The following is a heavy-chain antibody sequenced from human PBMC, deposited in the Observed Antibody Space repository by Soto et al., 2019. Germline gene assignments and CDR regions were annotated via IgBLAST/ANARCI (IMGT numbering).Heavy chain of an antibody. D-gene: IGHD2-21*01. CDR1: GGSISRYY. CDR2: IYTSGCT. V-gene: IGHV4-4*07. J-gene: IGHJ6*02. Sequence: QVQLQASGPGLVKPSETLSLTCTVSGGSISRYYWSWIRQPVGKGLSWIGRIYTSGCTNYNPSLKMLVTMSVDTPKRLSSRRLGSVSAVNTAGYYCARGVINSLGDTAWGMDVWGQGTTVTVSS. CDR3: ARGVINSLGDTAWGMDV.